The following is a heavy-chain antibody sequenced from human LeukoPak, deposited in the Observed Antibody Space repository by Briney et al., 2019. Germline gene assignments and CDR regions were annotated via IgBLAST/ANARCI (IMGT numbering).Heavy chain of an antibody. D-gene: IGHD1-1*01. CDR3: ASGAGLTTGPEGPYYYYYMDV. V-gene: IGHV1-2*02. CDR2: INPNSGGT. J-gene: IGHJ6*03. CDR1: GYTFTGYY. Sequence: ASVKVSCKASGYTFTGYYMHWVRQAPGQGLEWMGWINPNSGGTNYAQKFQGRVTMTRDTSISTAYMELSRLRSDDTAVYYCASGAGLTTGPEGPYYYYYMDVWGKGTTVTISS.